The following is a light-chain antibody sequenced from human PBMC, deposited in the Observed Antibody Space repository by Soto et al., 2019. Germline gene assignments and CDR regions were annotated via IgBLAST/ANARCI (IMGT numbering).Light chain of an antibody. CDR2: DGS. J-gene: IGKJ1*01. V-gene: IGKV1-5*01. Sequence: DIQMTQSPSTLSAYVGDRVTITCRASQNINSWLAWYQQKAGKAPKLLIYDGSSLESGVPSRFSGSGSGTEFTLTISSLQPDDFATYYCQHYNSYSEAFGQGTKVDIK. CDR1: QNINSW. CDR3: QHYNSYSEA.